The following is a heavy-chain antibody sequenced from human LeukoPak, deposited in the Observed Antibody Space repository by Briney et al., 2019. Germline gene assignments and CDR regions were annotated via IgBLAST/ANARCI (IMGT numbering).Heavy chain of an antibody. CDR3: AKKREIAVAADFDY. V-gene: IGHV3-23*01. Sequence: PGGSLRLSCAASGFTFSSYAMSWVRQAPGKGLEWVSAISGSGGSTYYADSAKGRFTISRDNSKNTLYLQMNSLRAEDTAVYYCAKKREIAVAADFDYWGQGTLVTVSS. CDR1: GFTFSSYA. J-gene: IGHJ4*02. CDR2: ISGSGGST. D-gene: IGHD6-19*01.